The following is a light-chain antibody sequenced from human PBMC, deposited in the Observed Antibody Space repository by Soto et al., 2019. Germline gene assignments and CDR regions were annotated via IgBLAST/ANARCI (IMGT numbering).Light chain of an antibody. CDR3: CTYAGSFHQ. Sequence: QSALTQPRSVSGSPGQAVTISCTGTNSDVGNYNFVSWYQHHPGKAPKLMIYDVTTRPSGVPDRFSGSKSGNTASLTISGLQAEDEADYYCCTYAGSFHQFGGGTKLTVL. CDR1: NSDVGNYNF. V-gene: IGLV2-11*01. CDR2: DVT. J-gene: IGLJ3*02.